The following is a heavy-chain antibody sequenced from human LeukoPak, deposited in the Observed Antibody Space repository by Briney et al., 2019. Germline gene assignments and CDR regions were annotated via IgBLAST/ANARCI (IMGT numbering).Heavy chain of an antibody. CDR2: IYYSGST. CDR3: ARVLRSSWYVGGWFDP. D-gene: IGHD6-13*01. J-gene: IGHJ5*02. CDR1: GGSISGSSYY. Sequence: SETLSLTCTVSGGSISGSSYYWGWIRQPPGKGLEWIGSIYYSGSTYYNPSLKSRVTISVDTSKNQFSLKLSSVTAADTAVYYCARVLRSSWYVGGWFDPWGQGTLVTVSS. V-gene: IGHV4-39*07.